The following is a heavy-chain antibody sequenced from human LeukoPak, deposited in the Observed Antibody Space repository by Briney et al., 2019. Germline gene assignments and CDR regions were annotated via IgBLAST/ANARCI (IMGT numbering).Heavy chain of an antibody. Sequence: PSETLSLTCAVYGGSFSGYYWSWIRQPPGKGLEWIGEINHSGSTNYNPSLKSRVTISVDTSKNQFSLKLSSVTAADTAVYYCARDLRSWDYVWGSYRPYNWFDPRGQGTLVTVSS. CDR3: ARDLRSWDYVWGSYRPYNWFDP. CDR2: INHSGST. CDR1: GGSFSGYY. D-gene: IGHD3-16*02. V-gene: IGHV4-34*01. J-gene: IGHJ5*02.